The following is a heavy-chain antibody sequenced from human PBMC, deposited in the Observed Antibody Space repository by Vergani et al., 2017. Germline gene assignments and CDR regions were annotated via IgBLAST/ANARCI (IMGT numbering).Heavy chain of an antibody. CDR3: ARDSSPKPRYYYYYGMDV. J-gene: IGHJ6*02. CDR1: GGTFSSYA. V-gene: IGHV1-69*01. D-gene: IGHD6-19*01. Sequence: QVQLVQSGAEVKKPGSSVKVSCKASGGTFSSYAISWVRQAPGQGLEWMGGIIPIFGTANYAQKFQGRVTITADESTSTAYMELCSLRSEDTAGYYCARDSSPKPRYYYYYGMDVWGQGTTVTVSS. CDR2: IIPIFGTA.